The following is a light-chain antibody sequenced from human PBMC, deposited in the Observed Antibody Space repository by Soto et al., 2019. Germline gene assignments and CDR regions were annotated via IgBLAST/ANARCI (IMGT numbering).Light chain of an antibody. CDR3: QSYDDPFCCSWV. CDR2: VNN. Sequence: QPVLTQPPSVSGAPGQRVNISCSGSSSNVGAGSDVYWYQQLPGTAPRLLIPVNNKRPSGVPDRFSGSKSGTSASLAITGLRPQDDADYYCQSYDDPFCCSWVFGTGTKVTGL. CDR1: SSNVGAGSD. J-gene: IGLJ1*01. V-gene: IGLV1-40*01.